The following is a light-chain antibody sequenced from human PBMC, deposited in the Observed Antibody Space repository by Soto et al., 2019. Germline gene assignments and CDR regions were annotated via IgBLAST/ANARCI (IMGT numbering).Light chain of an antibody. J-gene: IGLJ2*01. CDR2: EVS. CDR1: SSDVCGYNY. CDR3: SSYAGSNNLV. V-gene: IGLV2-8*01. Sequence: QSALTQPPSASGSPGQSVTISCTGTSSDVCGYNYVSWYQQHPGKAPKHMIYEVSKRPSGVPDRFSGSKSGNTASLTVSGLQAEDEADYDCSSYAGSNNLVFGGGTKLTVL.